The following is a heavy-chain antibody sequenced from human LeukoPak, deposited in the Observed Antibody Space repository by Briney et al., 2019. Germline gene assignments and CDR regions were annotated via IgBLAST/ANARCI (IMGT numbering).Heavy chain of an antibody. D-gene: IGHD5-12*01. V-gene: IGHV4-39*01. CDR3: VRHDGRGGATMGALDS. CDR1: ANSISSSSQH. J-gene: IGHJ4*02. CDR2: VYYGRIL. Sequence: SETLSLTCTVSANSISSSSQHGGWSRQAPGKGLEWIVRVYYGRILYYNTSLNSRVTSSVVTSRHQFSFQLTSVTAADTAVYYCVRHDGRGGATMGALDSWGQGSLLTLSS.